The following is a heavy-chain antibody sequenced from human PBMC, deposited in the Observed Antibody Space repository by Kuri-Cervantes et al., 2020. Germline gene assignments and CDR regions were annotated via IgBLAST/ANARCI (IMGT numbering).Heavy chain of an antibody. CDR3: AKSISCPYDAFDI. Sequence: GGSLRLSCAASGFTFSDYYMSWIRQAPGKGLEWVSYISSSGSTIYYADSVKGRFTISRDNSKNTLSLQMNSLRAEDTAVYYRAKSISCPYDAFDIWGQGTMVTVSS. D-gene: IGHD6-13*01. CDR2: ISSSGSTI. V-gene: IGHV3-11*01. CDR1: GFTFSDYY. J-gene: IGHJ3*02.